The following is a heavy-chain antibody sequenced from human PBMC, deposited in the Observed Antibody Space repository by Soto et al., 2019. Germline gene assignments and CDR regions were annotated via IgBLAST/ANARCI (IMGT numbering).Heavy chain of an antibody. V-gene: IGHV3-33*01. J-gene: IGHJ4*02. CDR1: GFTFSSYG. CDR2: IWYDGSNK. D-gene: IGHD3-3*01. Sequence: GGSLRLSCAASGFTFSSYGMHWVRQAPGKGLEWVAVIWYDGSNKYYADSVKGRFTISRDNSKNTLYLQMNSLRAEDTAVYYCARDYGDSSYGFLETHFDYWGQGTLVTVSS. CDR3: ARDYGDSSYGFLETHFDY.